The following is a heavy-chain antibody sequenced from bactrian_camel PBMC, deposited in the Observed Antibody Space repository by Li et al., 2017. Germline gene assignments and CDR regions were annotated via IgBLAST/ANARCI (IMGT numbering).Heavy chain of an antibody. CDR3: VADFGRGSWATYAF. V-gene: IGHV3S1*01. J-gene: IGHJ4*01. Sequence: HVQLVESGGDLVQPGGSLRLSCAASGFTFSSYSMSWVRQAPGKGLEWVSTINSGGTTYWTTYYAGSLMGRFTVSKDNAKNTLYLQMNTLKPDDTAVYYCVADFGRGSWATYAFWGQGTQVTVS. CDR1: GFTFSSYS. CDR2: INSGGTTYWTT. D-gene: IGHD2*01.